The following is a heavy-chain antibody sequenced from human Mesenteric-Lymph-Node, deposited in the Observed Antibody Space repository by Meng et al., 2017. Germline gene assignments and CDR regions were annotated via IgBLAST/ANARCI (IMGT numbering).Heavy chain of an antibody. CDR2: TYYRSKYYN. CDR1: GDSVSSTSAA. J-gene: IGHJ4*02. D-gene: IGHD3-10*02. Sequence: QRQLQQSGPGLVKPSQTLSLTCAISGDSVSSTSAAWNWIRQSPSRGLEWLGRTYYRSKYYNDYALSVKSRITINPDTSKNQFSLQLNSVTPEDTAIYYCARDWGDVRGGFDFWGQGTLVTVSS. V-gene: IGHV6-1*01. CDR3: ARDWGDVRGGFDF.